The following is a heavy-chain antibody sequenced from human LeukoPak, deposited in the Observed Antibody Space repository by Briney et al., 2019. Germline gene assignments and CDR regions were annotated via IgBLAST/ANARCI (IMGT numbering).Heavy chain of an antibody. J-gene: IGHJ4*02. D-gene: IGHD3-9*01. Sequence: GGSLRLSCAASGFTFSSYAMHWVRQAPGKGLEWVAVISYDGSNKYYADSVKGRFTISRDNSKNTLYPQMNSLRAEDTAVYYCARVRYDYDILTEEDYWGQGTLVTVSS. CDR2: ISYDGSNK. V-gene: IGHV3-30-3*01. CDR3: ARVRYDYDILTEEDY. CDR1: GFTFSSYA.